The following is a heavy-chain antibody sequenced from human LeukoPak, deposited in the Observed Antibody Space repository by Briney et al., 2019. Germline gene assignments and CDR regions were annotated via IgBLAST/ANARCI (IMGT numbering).Heavy chain of an antibody. V-gene: IGHV4-59*01. Sequence: PSETLSLTCTVSGGSISSYYWSWIRQPPGKGLEWIGYIYYGGNTNYNPSLRSRVTISVDTSKNQFSLKLSSVTAADTAVYYCARDLGSTTNWFDPWGQGTLVTVSS. CDR3: ARDLGSTTNWFDP. CDR1: GGSISSYY. J-gene: IGHJ5*02. D-gene: IGHD5/OR15-5a*01. CDR2: IYYGGNT.